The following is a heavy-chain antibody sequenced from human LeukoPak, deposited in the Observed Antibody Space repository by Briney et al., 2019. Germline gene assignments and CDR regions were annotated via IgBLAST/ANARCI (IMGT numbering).Heavy chain of an antibody. J-gene: IGHJ4*02. V-gene: IGHV1-46*01. Sequence: GASVKVSCKTSGYTFTSYYMQWVRQAPGQGLERMGIINPSGGSTNYAQKFQGRVTMTRDTSTSTVYMELSSLRSEDTAVYYCARDPGSGWGFGYWGQGTLVTVSS. CDR1: GYTFTSYY. CDR2: INPSGGST. CDR3: ARDPGSGWGFGY. D-gene: IGHD6-19*01.